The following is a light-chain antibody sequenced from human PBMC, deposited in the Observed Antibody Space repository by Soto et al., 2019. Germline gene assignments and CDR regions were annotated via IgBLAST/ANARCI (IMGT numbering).Light chain of an antibody. J-gene: IGKJ1*01. V-gene: IGKV3-20*01. CDR2: GAS. Sequence: EIVLTQSPGTLSLSPGERATLSCRARQSVSSSYLAWYQQKPGQAPRLLIYGASSRATGIPDRFSGSGSGTDFTLTISRLEPDDFAVYYCQQSLAFGQGTKVDIK. CDR3: QQSLA. CDR1: QSVSSSY.